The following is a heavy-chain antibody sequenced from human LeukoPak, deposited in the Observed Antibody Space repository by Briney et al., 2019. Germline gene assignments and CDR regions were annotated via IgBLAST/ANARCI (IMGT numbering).Heavy chain of an antibody. CDR3: ARGAGRLYYYGSGSYYNVYFQH. CDR1: GGSISSGSYY. CDR2: IYTSGST. Sequence: SETLSLTCTVSGGSISSGSYYWSWIRQPAGKGLEWIGRIYTSGSTNYNPSLKSRVTISVDTSKNQFSLKLSSVTAADTAVYYCARGAGRLYYYGSGSYYNVYFQHWGQGTLVTVSS. V-gene: IGHV4-61*02. D-gene: IGHD3-10*01. J-gene: IGHJ1*01.